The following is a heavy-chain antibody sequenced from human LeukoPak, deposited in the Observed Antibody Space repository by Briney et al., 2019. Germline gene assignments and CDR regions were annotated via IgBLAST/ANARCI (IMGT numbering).Heavy chain of an antibody. CDR3: ARERDHGYSYGHVLDF. D-gene: IGHD5-18*01. Sequence: PSETLSLTCTVSGGSISSSNYYWTWIRQTAGGALEWIGQVHNSVGTTYNPSLRSRVSLSLDTSKNHFSLRLASVTAADTAVYFCARERDHGYSYGHVLDFWGQGIPVTVSS. CDR1: GGSISSSNYY. V-gene: IGHV4-61*09. CDR2: VHNSVGT. J-gene: IGHJ4*02.